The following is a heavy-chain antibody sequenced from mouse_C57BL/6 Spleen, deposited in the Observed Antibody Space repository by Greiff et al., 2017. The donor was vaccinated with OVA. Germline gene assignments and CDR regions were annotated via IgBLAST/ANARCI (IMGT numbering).Heavy chain of an antibody. J-gene: IGHJ4*01. CDR2: ISSGGSYT. CDR3: ARQDDGYGNYAMDY. V-gene: IGHV5-6*01. CDR1: GFTFSSYG. D-gene: IGHD2-3*01. Sequence: EVKLVESGGDLVKPGGSLKLSCAASGFTFSSYGMSWVCQTPDKRLEWVATISSGGSYTYYPDSVKGRFTISRDNAKNTLYLQMSSLKSEDTAMYYCARQDDGYGNYAMDYWGQGTSVTVSS.